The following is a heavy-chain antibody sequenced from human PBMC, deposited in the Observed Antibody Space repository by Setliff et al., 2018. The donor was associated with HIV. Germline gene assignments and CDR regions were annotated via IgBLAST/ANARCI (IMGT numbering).Heavy chain of an antibody. CDR2: IYRGGET. D-gene: IGHD2-8*01. Sequence: LRLSCAASGFNVSSNYMSWVRQAPGKGLECVSVIYRGGETYHADSVKGRFTISRDNSKDTLYLQMSSLRVDDTAVYYCTMAPLLDSTYGVDVWGQGTAVTVSS. J-gene: IGHJ6*02. CDR3: TMAPLLDSTYGVDV. CDR1: GFNVSSNY. V-gene: IGHV3-53*01.